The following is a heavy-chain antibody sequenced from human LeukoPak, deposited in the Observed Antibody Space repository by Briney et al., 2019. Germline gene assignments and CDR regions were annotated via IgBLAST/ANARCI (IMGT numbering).Heavy chain of an antibody. CDR1: GFTVSSNY. CDR3: ARDPPDCSGGSCYSYGGDY. V-gene: IGHV3-66*01. CDR2: IYSGGST. J-gene: IGHJ4*02. D-gene: IGHD2-15*01. Sequence: GGSLRLSCAASGFTVSSNYMSWVRQAPGKGLEWVSVIYSGGSTYYADSVKGRFTISRDNSKNTLYLQMNSLRAEDTAVYYCARDPPDCSGGSCYSYGGDYWGQGTLVTVSS.